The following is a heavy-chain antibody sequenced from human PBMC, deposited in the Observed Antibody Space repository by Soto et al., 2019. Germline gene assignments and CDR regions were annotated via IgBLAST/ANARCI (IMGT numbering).Heavy chain of an antibody. Sequence: QVQLQESGPGLVKPSQTLSLTCTVSGGSISSGDYYWSWLRQHPGKGLEWIGYIYYSGRTYYPPSLKSRVTISVDTSKNQFSLRLSSVTAADTAVYYCARIGFGEVLSEGYYFDYWGQGTLVTVSS. CDR2: IYYSGRT. D-gene: IGHD3-10*01. CDR3: ARIGFGEVLSEGYYFDY. V-gene: IGHV4-31*03. J-gene: IGHJ4*02. CDR1: GGSISSGDYY.